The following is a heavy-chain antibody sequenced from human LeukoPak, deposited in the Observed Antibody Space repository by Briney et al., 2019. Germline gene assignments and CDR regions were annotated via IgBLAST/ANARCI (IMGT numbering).Heavy chain of an antibody. CDR2: ISGGAGST. V-gene: IGHV3-23*01. Sequence: PGGSLRLSCAASAITFSTYAMSWVRQAPGKGLECVSVISGGAGSTYYADSVKGRFTISRDNSKNTLYLQMNSLRAEDTAVYYCASQEYSGSYYGASDIWGQGTMVTVSS. J-gene: IGHJ3*02. D-gene: IGHD1-26*01. CDR1: AITFSTYA. CDR3: ASQEYSGSYYGASDI.